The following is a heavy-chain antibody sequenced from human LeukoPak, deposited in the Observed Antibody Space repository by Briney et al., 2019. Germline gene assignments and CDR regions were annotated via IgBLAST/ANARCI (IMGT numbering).Heavy chain of an antibody. J-gene: IGHJ5*02. CDR2: IYYSGST. CDR1: GGSISSGGYY. D-gene: IGHD3-3*01. Sequence: SQTLSLTCTVSGGSISSGGYYWSWIRQHPGKGLEWIGYIYYSGSTYYNPSLKSRVTISVDTSKNQFSLKLSSVTAADTAVYYCASVLYYDFWSGYSHNWFDPWGQGALVAVSS. V-gene: IGHV4-31*03. CDR3: ASVLYYDFWSGYSHNWFDP.